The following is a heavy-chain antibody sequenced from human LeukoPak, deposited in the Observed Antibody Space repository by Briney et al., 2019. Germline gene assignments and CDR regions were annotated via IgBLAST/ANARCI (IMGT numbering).Heavy chain of an antibody. V-gene: IGHV1-69*06. CDR3: ARDRHISSGAYPYNYYMDV. CDR1: GGTFSRYS. D-gene: IGHD2-15*01. J-gene: IGHJ6*03. CDR2: IIPIFGTA. Sequence: AAVKVSCKASGGTFSRYSMSWVRQAPGQGLEWTGGIIPIFGTANYAQKFQGRVTITADRSTSPASMELGRLRCDDPALVYCARDRHISSGAYPYNYYMDVWREGNTV.